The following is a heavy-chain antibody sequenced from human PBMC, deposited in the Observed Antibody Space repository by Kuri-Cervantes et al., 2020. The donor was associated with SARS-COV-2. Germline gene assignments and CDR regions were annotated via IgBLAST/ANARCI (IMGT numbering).Heavy chain of an antibody. Sequence: SETLSLTCAVYGGSFSGYYWSWIRQPPGKGREWIGEINHSGSTNYNPSLKSRVTISVDTSKNQFSLKLSSVTAADTAVYYCARATMGANPYWGQGTLVTVSS. CDR1: GGSFSGYY. D-gene: IGHD1-26*01. J-gene: IGHJ4*02. CDR2: INHSGST. V-gene: IGHV4-34*01. CDR3: ARATMGANPY.